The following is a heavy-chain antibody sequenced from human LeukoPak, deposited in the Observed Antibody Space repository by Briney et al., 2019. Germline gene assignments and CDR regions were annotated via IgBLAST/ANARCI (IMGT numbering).Heavy chain of an antibody. D-gene: IGHD1-7*01. CDR2: INHSGST. Sequence: PSETLSLTCAVSGGSLCGYYSSSVRQPPGKGLEWIGEINHSGSTNYNPSLKSRVTISVDTSKNQFSLKLSSVTAAGTAVYYCARFPRRTYYYMDVWGKGTTVTVSS. J-gene: IGHJ6*03. CDR1: GGSLCGYY. V-gene: IGHV4-34*01. CDR3: ARFPRRTYYYMDV.